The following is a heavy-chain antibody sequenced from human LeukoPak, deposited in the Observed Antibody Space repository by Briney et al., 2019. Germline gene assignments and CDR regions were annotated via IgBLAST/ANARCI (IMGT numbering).Heavy chain of an antibody. V-gene: IGHV1-69*13. Sequence: GASVKVSCKASGGTFSSYAISWVRQAPGQGLEWMGGIIPIFGTANYAQKFQGRVTITADESTSTAYMELSSLRSEDTAVYYCARDIGAMVRGVIIRAFDIWGQRTMVTVPS. CDR1: GGTFSSYA. CDR3: ARDIGAMVRGVIIRAFDI. CDR2: IIPIFGTA. J-gene: IGHJ3*02. D-gene: IGHD3-10*01.